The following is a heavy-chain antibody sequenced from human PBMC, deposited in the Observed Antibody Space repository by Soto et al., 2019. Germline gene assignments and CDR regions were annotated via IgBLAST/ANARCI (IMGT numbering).Heavy chain of an antibody. Sequence: QVQLQQWGAGLLKPSETLSLTCAVYGGSFSGYYWSWIRQPPGKGLEWLGEINDSGSTNYNPSLKSRGTISVDTSKNQFSLKLSAVTAADTAVYYCARGLRYYYGSGSYNFDYWGQGTLVTVSS. CDR2: INDSGST. J-gene: IGHJ4*02. D-gene: IGHD3-10*01. CDR1: GGSFSGYY. CDR3: ARGLRYYYGSGSYNFDY. V-gene: IGHV4-34*01.